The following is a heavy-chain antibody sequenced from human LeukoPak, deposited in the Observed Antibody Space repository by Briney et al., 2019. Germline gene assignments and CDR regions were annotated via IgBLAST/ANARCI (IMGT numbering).Heavy chain of an antibody. CDR1: GFTFSIYS. J-gene: IGHJ4*02. CDR3: ARDRDGGHDY. CDR2: ISSSSTSI. D-gene: IGHD4-23*01. V-gene: IGHV3-21*01. Sequence: GGSLILSCAASGFTFSIYSMNWVRQAPGKGLEWVSSISSSSTSIVNAELAKGRYTTSRDNAKNSLYLQMNSLRVEDTAVYYCARDRDGGHDYWGQGTLVTVSS.